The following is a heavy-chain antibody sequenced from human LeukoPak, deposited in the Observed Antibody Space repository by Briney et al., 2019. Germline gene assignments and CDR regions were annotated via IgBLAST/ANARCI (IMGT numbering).Heavy chain of an antibody. CDR2: INTGGSYT. CDR1: GFTFSDYY. Sequence: GGSLRPSCAASGFTFSDYYMSWIRQAPGKGLVWVSRINTGGSYTSYADSVKGRFTISRDNAKNTLYLQMNSLRTEDTAVYYCSMDTFGPLDYWGQGILVTVSS. CDR3: SMDTFGPLDY. D-gene: IGHD3-16*01. J-gene: IGHJ4*02. V-gene: IGHV3-74*01.